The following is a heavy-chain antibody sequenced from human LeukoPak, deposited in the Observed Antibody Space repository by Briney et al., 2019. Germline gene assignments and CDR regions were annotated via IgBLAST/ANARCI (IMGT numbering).Heavy chain of an antibody. V-gene: IGHV5-51*01. D-gene: IGHD2-15*01. CDR2: IYPADSDV. CDR3: ARQEYCSGGSCYTWFDP. J-gene: IGHJ5*02. Sequence: SGESLKISCKGSGYSINNYWIGWVRQMPGKGLEWMGIIYPADSDVRYSPSFQGQVTISADKSISTAYLQWSSLKASDTAMYYCARQEYCSGGSCYTWFDPWGQGTLVTVSS. CDR1: GYSINNYW.